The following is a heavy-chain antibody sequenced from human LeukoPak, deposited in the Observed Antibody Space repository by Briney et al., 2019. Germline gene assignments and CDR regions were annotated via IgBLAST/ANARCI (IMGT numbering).Heavy chain of an antibody. D-gene: IGHD2-15*01. Sequence: GGSLRLSCAASGFTFSSYEMNWVRQAPGKGLEWGSYISSIGGTIYYADSVKGRFTISRDNAKNSLYLQMNSLRDEDTAVYYCARAGSDIVVVVAAKEGMDVWGQGTTVTVSS. J-gene: IGHJ6*02. CDR1: GFTFSSYE. CDR3: ARAGSDIVVVVAAKEGMDV. V-gene: IGHV3-48*03. CDR2: ISSIGGTI.